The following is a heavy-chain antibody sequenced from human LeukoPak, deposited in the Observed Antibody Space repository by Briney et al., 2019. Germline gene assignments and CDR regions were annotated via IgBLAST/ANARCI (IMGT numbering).Heavy chain of an antibody. J-gene: IGHJ4*02. D-gene: IGHD3-10*01. Sequence: QTGGSLRLPCAASGFTFSSYAMSWVRQAPREGLEWVSAISGSGGSTYYADSVKGRFTISRDNSKNTLYLQMNSLRAEDTAVYYCAKDREVGYYYGSGSYGDLDYWGQGTLVTVSS. V-gene: IGHV3-23*01. CDR3: AKDREVGYYYGSGSYGDLDY. CDR1: GFTFSSYA. CDR2: ISGSGGST.